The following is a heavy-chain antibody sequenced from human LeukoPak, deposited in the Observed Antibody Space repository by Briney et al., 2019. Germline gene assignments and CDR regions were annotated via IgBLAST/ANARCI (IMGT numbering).Heavy chain of an antibody. CDR3: ARAIVVVITASSYYFDY. D-gene: IGHD2-15*01. V-gene: IGHV4-39*01. J-gene: IGHJ4*02. Sequence: SETLSLTCTVSGGSISSYYWGWIRQPPGKGLEWIGSIYYSGSTYYNPSLKSRVSISVDTSKNQFSLKLSSVTAADTAVYFCARAIVVVITASSYYFDYWGQGTLVTVSS. CDR2: IYYSGST. CDR1: GGSISSYY.